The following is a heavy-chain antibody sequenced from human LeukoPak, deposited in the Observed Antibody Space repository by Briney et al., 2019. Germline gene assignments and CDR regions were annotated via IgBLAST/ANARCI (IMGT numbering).Heavy chain of an antibody. CDR1: GGSISSYY. D-gene: IGHD2-15*01. J-gene: IGHJ5*02. CDR3: ARGVDWFDP. CDR2: IYYSGST. Sequence: SETLSLTCTVSGGSISSYYGSWIRQPPGKGLEWIGYIYYSGSTNYNPSLKSRVTLSVDTSKNQFSLKLRSVTAADTAVYYCARGVDWFDPGGQGTLVTVSS. V-gene: IGHV4-59*01.